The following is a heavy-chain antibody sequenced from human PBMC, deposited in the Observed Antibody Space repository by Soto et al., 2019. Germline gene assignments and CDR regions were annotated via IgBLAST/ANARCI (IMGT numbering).Heavy chain of an antibody. Sequence: PGESLKISCKGSGYSFTSYWIGWVRQMPGKGLEWMGIIYPGDSDTRYSPSFQGQVTISADKSISTAYLQWSSLKASDTAMYYCARTLAYCGGDCYLYYYYYGMDVWGQGTTVTVSS. CDR2: IYPGDSDT. CDR1: GYSFTSYW. CDR3: ARTLAYCGGDCYLYYYYYGMDV. V-gene: IGHV5-51*01. D-gene: IGHD2-21*02. J-gene: IGHJ6*02.